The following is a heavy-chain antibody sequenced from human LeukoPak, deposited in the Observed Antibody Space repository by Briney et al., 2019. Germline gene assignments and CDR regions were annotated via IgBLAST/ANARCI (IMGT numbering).Heavy chain of an antibody. J-gene: IGHJ4*02. V-gene: IGHV3-48*04. Sequence: GGSLRLSCAASGFTFSSYSMNWVRQAPGKGLEWVSYISSSSSTIYYADSVKGRFTISRDNAKNSLYLQMNSLRAEDTAVYYCARDVGDYYDSSGYFGIDYWGQGTLVTVSS. CDR2: ISSSSSTI. D-gene: IGHD3-22*01. CDR3: ARDVGDYYDSSGYFGIDY. CDR1: GFTFSSYS.